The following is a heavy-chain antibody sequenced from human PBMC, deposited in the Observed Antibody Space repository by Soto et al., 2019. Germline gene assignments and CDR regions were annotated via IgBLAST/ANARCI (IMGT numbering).Heavy chain of an antibody. CDR2: IYYSGST. Sequence: PSETLSLTCTVSGGSISSYYWSWIRQPPGKGLEWIGYIYYSGSTNYNPSLKSRVTISVDTSKNQFSLKLSSVTAADTAVYYCARDPGHYDILTGYPYYYYGMDVWGQGTTVTVSS. CDR1: GGSISSYY. CDR3: ARDPGHYDILTGYPYYYYGMDV. J-gene: IGHJ6*02. V-gene: IGHV4-59*01. D-gene: IGHD3-9*01.